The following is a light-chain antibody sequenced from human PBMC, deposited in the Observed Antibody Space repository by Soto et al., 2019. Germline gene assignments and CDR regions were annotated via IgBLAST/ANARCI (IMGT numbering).Light chain of an antibody. CDR1: RSVLYKSNNKNH. V-gene: IGKV4-1*01. J-gene: IGKJ4*01. CDR3: QQYFDVPFT. CDR2: WAS. Sequence: DIVMTQSPDSLAVSLGARATMNCKCSRSVLYKSNNKNHLAWYQQKPGQPPQLIIYWASTRESGVPERFSGSGSGTDFTLTISSLEAEDVAFYWCQQYFDVPFTFGGGTNVEI.